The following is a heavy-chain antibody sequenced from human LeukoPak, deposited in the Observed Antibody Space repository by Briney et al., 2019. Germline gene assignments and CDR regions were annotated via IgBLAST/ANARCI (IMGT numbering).Heavy chain of an antibody. J-gene: IGHJ4*02. Sequence: GGSLRLSCAASGFTSSDSAFHWVRQASGKGLEWVGRIRGKARNYATAYAASVTGRFTISRDDSKNTAYPQMNSLKIEDTAVYYCTRLSDTLTDYFFDFWGQGTLVTVSS. CDR2: IRGKARNYAT. CDR1: GFTSSDSA. V-gene: IGHV3-73*01. D-gene: IGHD3-9*01. CDR3: TRLSDTLTDYFFDF.